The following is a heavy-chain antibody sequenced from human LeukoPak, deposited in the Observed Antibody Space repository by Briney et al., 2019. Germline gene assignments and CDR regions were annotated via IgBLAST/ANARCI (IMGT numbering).Heavy chain of an antibody. D-gene: IGHD2-2*01. CDR1: ACSISSGNYY. CDR3: AGYCSSTSCYPLYYFDC. Sequence: PSQTLSLTCTVSACSISSGNYYWSSIRQPPEKGLELSGYIYYSGSTYYNPYLTRRVTISVDTSKNQFSLKLSSVTGADTAVYSCAGYCSSTSCYPLYYFDCWGQGTLVTVSS. J-gene: IGHJ4*02. CDR2: IYYSGST. V-gene: IGHV4-30-4*08.